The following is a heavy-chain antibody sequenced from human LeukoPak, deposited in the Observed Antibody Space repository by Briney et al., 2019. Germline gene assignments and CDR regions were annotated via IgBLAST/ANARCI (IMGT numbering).Heavy chain of an antibody. CDR2: IYSGGST. CDR3: AKDITGSDY. CDR1: GFSISSNY. V-gene: IGHV3-53*05. Sequence: GGSLRLSCAASGFSISSNYMSWVRQAPGKGLEWVSVIYSGGSTYYADSVKGRFTISRDNSKNSLYLQMNSLRTEDTALYYCAKDITGSDYWGQGTLVTVSS. D-gene: IGHD3-10*01. J-gene: IGHJ4*02.